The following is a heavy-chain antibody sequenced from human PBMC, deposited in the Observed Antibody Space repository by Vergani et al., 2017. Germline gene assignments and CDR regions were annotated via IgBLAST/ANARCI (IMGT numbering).Heavy chain of an antibody. J-gene: IGHJ5*02. CDR1: GFTFSSYR. D-gene: IGHD6-6*01. CDR3: AKDLGTSSGGGWFDP. Sequence: EVQLVESGGGLVKPGGSLRLSCAASGFTFSSYRMNWVRQAPGKGLEWVSGISWNSNSIGYADSVKGRFTISRDNAKNSLYLQMNSLRAEDTALYYCAKDLGTSSGGGWFDPWGQGTLVTVSS. CDR2: ISWNSNSI. V-gene: IGHV3-9*01.